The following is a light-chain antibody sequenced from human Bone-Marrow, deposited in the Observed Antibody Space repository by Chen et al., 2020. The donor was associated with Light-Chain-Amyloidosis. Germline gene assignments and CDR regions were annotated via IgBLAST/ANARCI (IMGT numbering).Light chain of an antibody. CDR2: WTS. J-gene: IGKJ1*01. V-gene: IGKV4-1*01. CDR3: QQYYSSPWT. CDR1: QNVLYSSNNKNY. Sequence: IVMTQSPDSLAVSLGERAPINCKSRQNVLYSSNNKNYLAWYQQRPGQPPKLLIYWTSTRAFGVPDRFRGRGTGTDLTLTISSMQAEDGAVYYCQQYYSSPWTFGQGTRVEIK.